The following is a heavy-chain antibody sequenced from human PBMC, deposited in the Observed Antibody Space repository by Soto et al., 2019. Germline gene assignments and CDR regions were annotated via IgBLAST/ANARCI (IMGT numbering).Heavy chain of an antibody. D-gene: IGHD1-26*01. CDR1: GFTFSSYA. J-gene: IGHJ4*02. V-gene: IGHV3-23*01. CDR3: AKLGTMGVFDN. Sequence: EVQLLESGGGLVSPGGSLRLSCAAPGFTFSSYAMSWVRQAPGKGLEWLAGITFRGDYTYYADSVKGRFSLSRDNSRNRLDLQMNNLKVEDTALYYCAKLGTMGVFDNWGQGTLLTVSS. CDR2: ITFRGDYT.